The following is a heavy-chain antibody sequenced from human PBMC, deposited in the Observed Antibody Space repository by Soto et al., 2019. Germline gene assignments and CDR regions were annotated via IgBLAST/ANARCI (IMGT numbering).Heavy chain of an antibody. V-gene: IGHV4-30-4*01. Sequence: SETLSLTCTVSGGSISSGDYYWSWIRQPPGKGLERIGYIYYSGSTYYNPSLKSRVTISVDTSKNQFSLKLSSVTAADTAVYYCARDNILGILYGGMDVWGQGTTVTVS. CDR1: GGSISSGDYY. J-gene: IGHJ6*02. CDR2: IYYSGST. D-gene: IGHD3-3*01. CDR3: ARDNILGILYGGMDV.